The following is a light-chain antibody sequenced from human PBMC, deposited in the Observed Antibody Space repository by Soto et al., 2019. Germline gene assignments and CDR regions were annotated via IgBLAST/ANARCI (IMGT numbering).Light chain of an antibody. Sequence: QTVVTQEPSLTVSPGGTVTLTCGSSTGTLTSGHFPYWFQQKPGHAPKTLIYDASNKHSWTPARFSGSLLGGKAALTLSGAQPEDEADYYCFLSYSGTNWVFGGGTQLTVL. CDR1: TGTLTSGHF. J-gene: IGLJ3*02. V-gene: IGLV7-46*01. CDR3: FLSYSGTNWV. CDR2: DAS.